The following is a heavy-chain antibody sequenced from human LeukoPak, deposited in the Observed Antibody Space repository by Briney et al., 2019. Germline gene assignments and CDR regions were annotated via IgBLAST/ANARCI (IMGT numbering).Heavy chain of an antibody. Sequence: GGSLRLSCEASGFSFSDYWMSWVRQAPGKGLEWVANIKQDGSEKYYVDSVKGRFPISRDNAKKSLDLQMNSLRAEDTAVYFCARGLSYQPFFDFWGQGTLVTVSS. D-gene: IGHD2-2*01. CDR3: ARGLSYQPFFDF. CDR2: IKQDGSEK. J-gene: IGHJ4*02. CDR1: GFSFSDYW. V-gene: IGHV3-7*01.